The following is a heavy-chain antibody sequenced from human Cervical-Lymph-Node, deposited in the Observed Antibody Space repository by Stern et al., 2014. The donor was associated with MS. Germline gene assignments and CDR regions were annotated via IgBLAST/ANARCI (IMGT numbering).Heavy chain of an antibody. Sequence: QVTLKESGPTLVKPTQTLTLTCTFSGFSLNTNGVGVGWIRQPPGKALEWLALIYWDDDERYSPSLRSRLTITKDTSKNQVVLTMTDMDPVDTATYFCAHRRDTSGFAYFGTWGQGILVTVSS. CDR2: IYWDDDE. V-gene: IGHV2-5*02. CDR1: GFSLNTNGVG. D-gene: IGHD3-9*01. J-gene: IGHJ5*02. CDR3: AHRRDTSGFAYFGT.